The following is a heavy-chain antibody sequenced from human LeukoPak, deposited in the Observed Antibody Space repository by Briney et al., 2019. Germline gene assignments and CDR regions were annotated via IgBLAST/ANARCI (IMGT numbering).Heavy chain of an antibody. J-gene: IGHJ4*02. CDR3: ARGIHDYGEYGGWYYFDY. CDR1: GGSISSYY. V-gene: IGHV4-59*01. Sequence: SETLSLTCTVSGGSISSYYWSWIRQPPGKGLEWIGYIYYSGSTNYNPSLKSRVTISVDTSKNQFSLKLSSVTAADTAVYYCARGIHDYGEYGGWYYFDYWGQGTLVTVSS. D-gene: IGHD4-17*01. CDR2: IYYSGST.